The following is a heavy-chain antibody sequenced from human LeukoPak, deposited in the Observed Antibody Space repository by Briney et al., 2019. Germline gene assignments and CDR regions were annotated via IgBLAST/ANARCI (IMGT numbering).Heavy chain of an antibody. V-gene: IGHV4-59*12. CDR2: IYYSGST. D-gene: IGHD2-2*01. J-gene: IGHJ4*02. Sequence: SETLSLTCTVSGGSISSYYWSWIRQPPGKGLEWIGYIYYSGSTNYNPSLKSRVTISVDKSKNQFSLKLSSVTAADTAVYYCARDSPRYCSSTSCYVIDYWGQGTLVTVSS. CDR3: ARDSPRYCSSTSCYVIDY. CDR1: GGSISSYY.